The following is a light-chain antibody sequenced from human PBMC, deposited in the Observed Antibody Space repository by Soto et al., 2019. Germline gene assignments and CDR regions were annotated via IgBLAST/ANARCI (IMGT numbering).Light chain of an antibody. J-gene: IGLJ3*02. CDR2: SNS. Sequence: QSALTQPPSVSGAPGQRVTISCTGSSSNIGAGYDVHWFQQIPGTAPKVLIYSNSNRPSGVPDRFSGSKSGTSASLAITGLQAEDEADYYCQSYDSSLRGWLFGGGTKLTVL. V-gene: IGLV1-40*01. CDR1: SSNIGAGYD. CDR3: QSYDSSLRGWL.